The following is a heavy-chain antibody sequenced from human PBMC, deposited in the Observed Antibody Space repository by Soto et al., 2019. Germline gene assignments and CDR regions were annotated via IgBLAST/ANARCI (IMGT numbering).Heavy chain of an antibody. CDR2: IYWDDDK. CDR1: GFSLSTSGVG. Sequence: ASGPTLVNPTQTLTLTCTFSGFSLSTSGVGVGWIRQPPGKALEWLALIYWDDDKRYSPSLKSRLTITKDTSKNQVVLTMTNMDPVDTATYYCAHRQLYCSGGSCYYEEYFQHWGQGTLVTVSS. CDR3: AHRQLYCSGGSCYYEEYFQH. J-gene: IGHJ1*01. V-gene: IGHV2-5*02. D-gene: IGHD2-15*01.